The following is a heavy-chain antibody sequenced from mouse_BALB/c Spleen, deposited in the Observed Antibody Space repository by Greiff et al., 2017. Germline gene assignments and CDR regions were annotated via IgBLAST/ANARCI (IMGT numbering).Heavy chain of an antibody. CDR3: ARAGAGSPFDY. V-gene: IGHV3-2*02. CDR2: ISYSGRH. Sequence: EVQLQQSGPGLVKPSQSLSLTCTVTGYSITSDYAWNWIRQLPGNQLGWMGYISYSGRHSYNPSLKSRISITRDTSKNQFFLQLNSVTTEDTATYYCARAGAGSPFDYWGQGTTLTVSS. D-gene: IGHD6-1*01. J-gene: IGHJ2*01. CDR1: GYSITSDYA.